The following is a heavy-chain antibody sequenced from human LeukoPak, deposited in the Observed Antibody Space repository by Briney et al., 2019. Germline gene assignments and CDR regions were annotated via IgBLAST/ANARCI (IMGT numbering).Heavy chain of an antibody. CDR3: VRGSLASGVVVYYYYYLDV. V-gene: IGHV3-48*01. CDR2: ISASRDIT. J-gene: IGHJ6*03. CDR1: GFNYSSYT. D-gene: IGHD3-3*01. Sequence: PGGSLRLSCVASGFNYSSYTMNWVRQAPGMGLEWLSYISASRDITYYADSVKGRFTISRDNAKNSLYLQMNSLRAEDTAVYYCVRGSLASGVVVYYYYYLDVWGKGTTVTVSS.